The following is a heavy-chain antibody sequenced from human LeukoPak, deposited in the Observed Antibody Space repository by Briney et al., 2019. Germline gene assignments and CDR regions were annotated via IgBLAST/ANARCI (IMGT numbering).Heavy chain of an antibody. CDR3: ARDLVGYSSSEHFDY. CDR1: GFTFSSFW. V-gene: IGHV3-7*01. Sequence: GGSLRLSCAASGFTFSSFWMNWVRQAPGRGLECVANIKPDGSEKYYVDSVKGRFTISRDNAKNSLYLQMNSLRDEDTAVYYCARDLVGYSSSEHFDYWGQGTLVTVSS. D-gene: IGHD6-6*01. CDR2: IKPDGSEK. J-gene: IGHJ4*02.